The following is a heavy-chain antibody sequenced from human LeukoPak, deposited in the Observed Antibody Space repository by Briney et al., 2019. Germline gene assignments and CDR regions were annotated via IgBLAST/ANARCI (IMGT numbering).Heavy chain of an antibody. D-gene: IGHD5-18*01. V-gene: IGHV4-59*12. CDR1: GGSISSYY. J-gene: IGHJ4*02. CDR2: IYYSGST. CDR3: ATIASGYSYGGDY. Sequence: SETLSLTCTVSGGSISSYYWSWIRQPPGKGLEWIGYIYYSGSTNYNPSLKSRVTISVDTSKNQFSLKLSSVTAADTAVYYCATIASGYSYGGDYWGQGTLVTVSS.